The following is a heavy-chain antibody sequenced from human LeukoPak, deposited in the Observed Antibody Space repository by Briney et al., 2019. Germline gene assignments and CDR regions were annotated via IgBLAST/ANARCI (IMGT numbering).Heavy chain of an antibody. D-gene: IGHD4-23*01. Sequence: GMSLRLSCAASGFTFSSYGMHWVRQAPGKGLEWVAVIWYDGSNKYYADSVKGRFTISRDNSKNTLYLQMNSLRAEDTAVYYCARDPTTVVMAYYFDYWGQGTLVTVSS. CDR1: GFTFSSYG. CDR2: IWYDGSNK. V-gene: IGHV3-33*08. CDR3: ARDPTTVVMAYYFDY. J-gene: IGHJ4*02.